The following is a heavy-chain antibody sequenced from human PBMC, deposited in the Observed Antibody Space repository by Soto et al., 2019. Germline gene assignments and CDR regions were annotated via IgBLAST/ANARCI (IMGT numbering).Heavy chain of an antibody. J-gene: IGHJ4*02. CDR2: ISYDGSNK. V-gene: IGHV3-30-3*01. D-gene: IGHD3-22*01. CDR3: ARDAYYYDSSGYYSYPINYFDY. Sequence: GGSLRLSCAASGFTFSSYAMHWVHQAPGKGLEWVAVISYDGSNKYYADSVKGRFTISRDNSKNTLYLQMNSLRAEDTAVYYCARDAYYYDSSGYYSYPINYFDYWGQGTLVTVSS. CDR1: GFTFSSYA.